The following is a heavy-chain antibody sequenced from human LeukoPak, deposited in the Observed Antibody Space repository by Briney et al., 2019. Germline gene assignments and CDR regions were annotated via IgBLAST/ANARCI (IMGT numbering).Heavy chain of an antibody. D-gene: IGHD3-22*01. J-gene: IGHJ4*02. CDR2: IYYSGST. V-gene: IGHV4-31*03. CDR3: ARVITMIVVMDY. CDR1: GASISSGGYY. Sequence: SQTLSLTCTVSGASISSGGYYWSWIRQHPGKGLEWIGYIYYSGSTYYNPSLKSRVTISVDTSKNQFSLKLSSVTAADTAVYYCARVITMIVVMDYWGQGTLVTVSS.